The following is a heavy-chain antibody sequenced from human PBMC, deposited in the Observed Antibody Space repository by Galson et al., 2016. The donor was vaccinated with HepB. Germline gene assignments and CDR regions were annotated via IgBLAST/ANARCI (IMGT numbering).Heavy chain of an antibody. D-gene: IGHD1/OR15-1a*01. J-gene: IGHJ6*02. CDR2: TYYRSKWYN. Sequence: CAISGDSVSSNSAAWGWVRQSPSRGLEWLGRTYYRSKWYNDYAVSVKSRIIVNPDTSKNQFSLQLNSVTPEDTAVYYCVEQRKGAPYGMDVWGQGTTVTVSS. CDR3: VEQRKGAPYGMDV. CDR1: GDSVSSNSAA. V-gene: IGHV6-1*01.